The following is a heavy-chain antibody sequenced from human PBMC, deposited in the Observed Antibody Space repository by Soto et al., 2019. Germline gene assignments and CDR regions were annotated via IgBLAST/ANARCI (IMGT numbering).Heavy chain of an antibody. Sequence: PGGSLRLSCAASGFTFTTYVMNWVRQAPGKGLEWVSAISSSGGSTYYADSVKGRFTISRDNSKNTLYLQMNSLRAEDTAVYYCAKVNSYYYGSGSYYFDYWGQGTLVTVSS. CDR3: AKVNSYYYGSGSYYFDY. D-gene: IGHD3-10*01. CDR2: ISSSGGST. V-gene: IGHV3-23*01. J-gene: IGHJ4*02. CDR1: GFTFTTYV.